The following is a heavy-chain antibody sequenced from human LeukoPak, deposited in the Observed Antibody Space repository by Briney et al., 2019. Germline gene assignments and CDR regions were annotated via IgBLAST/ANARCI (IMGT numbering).Heavy chain of an antibody. CDR1: GYTLTELS. J-gene: IGHJ3*02. V-gene: IGHV1-24*01. CDR3: ATSVVPAAIQLHGAFDI. Sequence: ASVKVSCKVSGYTLTELSMRWVRQAPGKGLEWMGGFDPEDGETIYAQKFQGRVTMTEDTSTDTAYMELSSLRSEDTAVYYCATSVVPAAIQLHGAFDIWGQGTMVTVSS. CDR2: FDPEDGET. D-gene: IGHD2-2*02.